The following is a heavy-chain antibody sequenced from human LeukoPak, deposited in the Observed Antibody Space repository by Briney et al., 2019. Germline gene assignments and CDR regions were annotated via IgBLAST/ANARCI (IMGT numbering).Heavy chain of an antibody. J-gene: IGHJ4*02. CDR2: ISGSGGST. Sequence: GGSLRLSCAASGFTFLSDYYMSWIRQAPGKGLEWVSAISGSGGSTYYADSVKGRFTISRDNSKNTLYLQMNSLRAEDTAVYYCATGPSWGQGTLVTVSS. CDR1: GFTFLSDY. V-gene: IGHV3-23*01. CDR3: ATGPS.